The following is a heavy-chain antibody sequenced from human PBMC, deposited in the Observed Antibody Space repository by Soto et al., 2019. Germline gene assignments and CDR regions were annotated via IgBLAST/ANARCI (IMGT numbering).Heavy chain of an antibody. Sequence: GGSLRLSCAASGFTFSRYWMSWVRQAPGKGLEWVANIKQDGSEKYYVDSVKGRFTISRDNAKNSLYLQMNSLRAEDTAVYYCAREGGALYSRSRDWFDPWGRGTLVTVSS. CDR1: GFTFSRYW. CDR3: AREGGALYSRSRDWFDP. D-gene: IGHD6-6*01. CDR2: IKQDGSEK. J-gene: IGHJ5*02. V-gene: IGHV3-7*03.